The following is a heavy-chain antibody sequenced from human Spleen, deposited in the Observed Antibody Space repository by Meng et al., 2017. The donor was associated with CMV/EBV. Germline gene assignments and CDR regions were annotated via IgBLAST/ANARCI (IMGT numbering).Heavy chain of an antibody. CDR3: ARDAMVRGVVHLGGGMDV. J-gene: IGHJ6*02. CDR1: GGSFTTDY. V-gene: IGHV4-59*01. CDR2: IYYSGST. D-gene: IGHD3-10*01. Sequence: SETLSLTCTVSGGSFTTDYWSWIRQPPGKGLEWIGYIYYSGSTNYNPSLKSRVTTSVDTSKNQFSLKLSSVTAADTAVYYCARDAMVRGVVHLGGGMDVWGQGTTVTVSS.